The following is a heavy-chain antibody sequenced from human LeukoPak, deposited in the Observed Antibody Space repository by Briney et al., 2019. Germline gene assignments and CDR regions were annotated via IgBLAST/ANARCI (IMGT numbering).Heavy chain of an antibody. J-gene: IGHJ4*02. CDR1: GGSISSSSYY. V-gene: IGHV4-39*01. D-gene: IGHD1-26*01. Sequence: SETLSLTCTVSGGSISSSSYYWGWIRQPPGKGLEWIGSIYYSGSTYYSPSLKSRVTISVDTFKNQFSLKLSSVTAADTAVYYCARHHRGQGIVGALDYWGQGTLVTVSS. CDR3: ARHHRGQGIVGALDY. CDR2: IYYSGST.